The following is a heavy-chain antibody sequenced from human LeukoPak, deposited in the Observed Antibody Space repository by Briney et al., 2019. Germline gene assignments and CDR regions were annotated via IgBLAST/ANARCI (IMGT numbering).Heavy chain of an antibody. V-gene: IGHV4-59*01. D-gene: IGHD1-26*01. Sequence: SETLSLTCTVSGGSISSYYWSWIRQPPGKGLEWIGYIYYSGSTNYNPSLKSRVTISVDTSKNQFSLKLSSVTAADTAVYYCAGREWGGFYFDYWGQGTLVTVSS. CDR3: AGREWGGFYFDY. CDR1: GGSISSYY. J-gene: IGHJ4*02. CDR2: IYYSGST.